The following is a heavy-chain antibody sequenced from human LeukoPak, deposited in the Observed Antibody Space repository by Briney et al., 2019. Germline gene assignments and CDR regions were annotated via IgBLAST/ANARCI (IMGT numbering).Heavy chain of an antibody. D-gene: IGHD5-18*01. Sequence: SETLSLTCAVYGGSFSGYYWSWIRQPPGKGLEWIGEINHSGSTNYNPSLKSRVTISVDTSKNQFSLKLSSVTAADTAVYYCARENSYGYNAFDIWGQGTMVTVSS. CDR3: ARENSYGYNAFDI. V-gene: IGHV4-34*01. J-gene: IGHJ3*02. CDR2: INHSGST. CDR1: GGSFSGYY.